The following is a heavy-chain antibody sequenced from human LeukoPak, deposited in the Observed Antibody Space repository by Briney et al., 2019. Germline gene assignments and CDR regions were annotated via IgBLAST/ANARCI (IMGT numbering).Heavy chain of an antibody. D-gene: IGHD6-13*01. J-gene: IGHJ6*03. CDR1: GFTFSGSA. CDR3: TRGLVLGYYYYYMDV. Sequence: GGSLRLSCAASGFTFSGSAMHWVRQASGKGLEWVGRIRSKANSYATAYAASVKGRFTISRDDSKNTAYLQMNSLKTEDTAVYYCTRGLVLGYYYYYMDVWGKGTTVTVSS. V-gene: IGHV3-73*01. CDR2: IRSKANSYAT.